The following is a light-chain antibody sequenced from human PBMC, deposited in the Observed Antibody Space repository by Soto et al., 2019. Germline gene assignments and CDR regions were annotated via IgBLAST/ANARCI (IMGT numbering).Light chain of an antibody. J-gene: IGLJ1*01. V-gene: IGLV2-8*01. CDR3: ISYAGINNLGV. Sequence: QSALTQPPSASGSPGQAVTISCTGTSSDFGCYKYVSWYQQHPGKAPKLMIFEVNKRPSGVPDRFSVSKSGNTASLTVSGLQAEDEADYYCISYAGINNLGVFGTGTKLTVL. CDR2: EVN. CDR1: SSDFGCYKY.